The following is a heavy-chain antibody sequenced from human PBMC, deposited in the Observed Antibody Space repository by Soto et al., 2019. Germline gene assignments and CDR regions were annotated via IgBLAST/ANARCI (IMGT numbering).Heavy chain of an antibody. Sequence: QVQLVQSGAEVKKPGASVKVSCKASGYTFTSYGISWVRQAPGQGLEWMGWISAYNGNTNYAQKLQGRVTMTTDTTTSTAYMELRSLRSDDTAVYYCARVADIVVAGPGWFDPWGQGTLVTVSS. CDR1: GYTFTSYG. J-gene: IGHJ5*02. CDR3: ARVADIVVAGPGWFDP. CDR2: ISAYNGNT. D-gene: IGHD2-2*01. V-gene: IGHV1-18*01.